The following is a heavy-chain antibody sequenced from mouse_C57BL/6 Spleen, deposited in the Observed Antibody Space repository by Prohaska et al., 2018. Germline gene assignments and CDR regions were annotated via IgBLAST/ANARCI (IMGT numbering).Heavy chain of an antibody. Sequence: EVKLEESGGGLVQPGGSMKLSCVASGFTFSNYWMNWVRQSPEKGLEWVAQIRLKSDNYATHDAESVKGRFTISRDESKSSVYLQTNNLRAEVTGIYYCTGTGSSLGDWGQGTTLTVAS. CDR3: TGTGSSLGD. D-gene: IGHD1-1*01. CDR2: IRLKSDNYAT. J-gene: IGHJ2*01. CDR1: GFTFSNYW. V-gene: IGHV6-3*01.